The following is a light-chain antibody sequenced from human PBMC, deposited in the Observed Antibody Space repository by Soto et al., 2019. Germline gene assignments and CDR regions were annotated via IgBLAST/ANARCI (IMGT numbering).Light chain of an antibody. J-gene: IGKJ1*01. CDR2: DVS. CDR3: QQYHRYST. Sequence: DIQMTQSPSTLSASVGDRVTITCRASQSINGWLAWYQQKPGKAPKLLLYDVSTLDSGVPSRFSGSASGTEFTLTISSLESDDFATYYCQQYHRYSTFGQGTKVDIK. V-gene: IGKV1-5*01. CDR1: QSINGW.